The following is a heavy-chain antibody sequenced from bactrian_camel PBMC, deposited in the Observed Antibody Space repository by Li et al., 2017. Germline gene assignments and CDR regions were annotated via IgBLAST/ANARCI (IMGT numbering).Heavy chain of an antibody. J-gene: IGHJ7*01. CDR1: GLRPGGNC. V-gene: IGHV3S55*01. CDR2: IDSGGST. Sequence: HVQLVESGGGSVQAGGSMKLSCVASGLRPGGNCMGWFRQAPGKEREGVATIDSGGSTTYVDSVKGRLTISQDTAKTTIDLQMSMLKPEDTATYYCAAGRGLYTECRLPAAYDAWGKGTQVTVS. D-gene: IGHD4*01.